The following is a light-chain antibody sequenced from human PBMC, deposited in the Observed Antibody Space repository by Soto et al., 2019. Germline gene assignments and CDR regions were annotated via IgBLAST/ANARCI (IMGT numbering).Light chain of an antibody. CDR3: QEANSFSLFS. Sequence: DIPMTQSPSSVSASVGDRVTITCRASQGISSWLAWYQQKPGKAPKLLIYAASRLQTGVPLRFSSSGFGTDFTLTIGSLQPVDFATYYCQEANSFSLFSCDGGTKVEIK. V-gene: IGKV1D-12*01. CDR2: AAS. J-gene: IGKJ4*01. CDR1: QGISSW.